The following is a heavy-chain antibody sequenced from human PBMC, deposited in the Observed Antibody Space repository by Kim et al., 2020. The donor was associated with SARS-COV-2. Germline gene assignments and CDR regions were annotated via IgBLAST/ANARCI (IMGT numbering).Heavy chain of an antibody. CDR1: GGSISSGGYY. V-gene: IGHV4-31*03. Sequence: SETLSLTCTVSGGSISSGGYYWSWIRQHPGKGLEWIGYIYYSGSTYYNPSLKSRVTISVDTSKNQFSLKLSSVTAADTAVYYCARDVGDYDSSGHYYFDYWGQGTLVTVSS. CDR2: IYYSGST. CDR3: ARDVGDYDSSGHYYFDY. J-gene: IGHJ4*02. D-gene: IGHD3-22*01.